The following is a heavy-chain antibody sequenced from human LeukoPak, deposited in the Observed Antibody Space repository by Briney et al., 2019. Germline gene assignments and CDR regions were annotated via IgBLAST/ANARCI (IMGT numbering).Heavy chain of an antibody. Sequence: PGGSLRLSCAASGFTFSNYWMHCVRQAPGKGLVWVSRISYDGSSTSYADSVRGRFTISRDNAKNTLNLQMNSLRAEDTAVYYCATKIQSGNYPVDYWGQGTLVTVSS. CDR2: ISYDGSST. CDR3: ATKIQSGNYPVDY. CDR1: GFTFSNYW. J-gene: IGHJ4*02. V-gene: IGHV3-74*01. D-gene: IGHD1-26*01.